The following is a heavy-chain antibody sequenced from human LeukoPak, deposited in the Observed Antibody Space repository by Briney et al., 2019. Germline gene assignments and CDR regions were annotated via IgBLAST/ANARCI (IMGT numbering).Heavy chain of an antibody. J-gene: IGHJ6*02. D-gene: IGHD6-19*01. V-gene: IGHV1-18*01. CDR3: ARSPHVGSGWYVRDYYYGMDV. CDR2: ISAYNGNT. CDR1: GYTFTSYG. Sequence: ASVKVSCKASGYTFTSYGISWVRQAPGQGLEWMGWISAYNGNTNYAQKLQGRVTMTTDTSTSTAYMELRSLRSDDTAAYYCARSPHVGSGWYVRDYYYGMDVWGQGTTVTVSS.